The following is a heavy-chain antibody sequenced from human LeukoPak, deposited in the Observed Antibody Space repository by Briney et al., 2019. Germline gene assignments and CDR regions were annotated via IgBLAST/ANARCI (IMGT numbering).Heavy chain of an antibody. J-gene: IGHJ6*02. CDR2: MTGDGGSI. CDR1: GFTFSTYT. Sequence: GGSLRLSCSASGFTFSTYTMYWVRQAPGKGLEYVSGMTGDGGSIEYADSVKGRFTISRENSKNTLYLQMNTLRAEDTAIYYCARDRYRSGCMDVWGQGTTVTVS. D-gene: IGHD6-19*01. V-gene: IGHV3-64*04. CDR3: ARDRYRSGCMDV.